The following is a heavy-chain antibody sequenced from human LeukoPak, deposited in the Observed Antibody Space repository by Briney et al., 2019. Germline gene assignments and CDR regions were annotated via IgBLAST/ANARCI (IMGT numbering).Heavy chain of an antibody. CDR1: GGTFSNYA. V-gene: IGHV1-69*01. D-gene: IGHD2-21*01. CDR2: IIPIFGTA. CDR3: ARDRNYNCGGDCYTFDY. Sequence: SVKVSCKASGGTFSNYAISWVRQAPGQGLKWMGGIIPIFGTANYAQKFQGRVTITADESTSTAYMELSSLRSEDMAVYYCARDRNYNCGGDCYTFDYWGQGTLVTVSS. J-gene: IGHJ4*02.